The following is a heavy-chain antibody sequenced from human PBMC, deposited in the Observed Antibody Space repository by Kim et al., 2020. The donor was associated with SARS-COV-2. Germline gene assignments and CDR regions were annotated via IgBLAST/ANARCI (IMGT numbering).Heavy chain of an antibody. J-gene: IGHJ4*02. V-gene: IGHV4-34*01. CDR3: ARVGSPILRRYYFDY. Sequence: PSLKRRVTISVDTSKNQFSLKLSSVTAADTAVYYCARVGSPILRRYYFDYWGQGTLVTVSS. D-gene: IGHD3-10*01.